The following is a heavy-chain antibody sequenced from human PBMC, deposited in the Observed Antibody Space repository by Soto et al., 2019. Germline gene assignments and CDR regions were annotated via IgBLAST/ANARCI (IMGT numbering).Heavy chain of an antibody. D-gene: IGHD2-15*01. J-gene: IGHJ6*02. Sequence: GASVKVSCKASGGTFSSYAISWVRQAPGQGLEWMGGIIPIFGTANYAQKSQGRVTITADESTSTAYMELSSLRSEDTAVYYCARADCSGGSCYSNGMDVWGQGTTVT. V-gene: IGHV1-69*13. CDR3: ARADCSGGSCYSNGMDV. CDR1: GGTFSSYA. CDR2: IIPIFGTA.